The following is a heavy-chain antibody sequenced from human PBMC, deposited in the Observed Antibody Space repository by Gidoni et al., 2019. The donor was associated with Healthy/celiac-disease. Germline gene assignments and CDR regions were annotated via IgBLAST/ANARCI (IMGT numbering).Heavy chain of an antibody. CDR2: INHSGST. J-gene: IGHJ5*02. CDR3: ARGGELELPPLGFDP. V-gene: IGHV4-34*01. Sequence: QVQLQQWGAGLLKPSETLSLACAVYGGFFSGYYWSWIRQPPGKGLEWIGEINHSGSTNYNPSLKSRVTISVDTSKNQLSLKLSSVTAADTAVYYCARGGELELPPLGFDPWGQGTLVTVSS. CDR1: GGFFSGYY. D-gene: IGHD1-7*01.